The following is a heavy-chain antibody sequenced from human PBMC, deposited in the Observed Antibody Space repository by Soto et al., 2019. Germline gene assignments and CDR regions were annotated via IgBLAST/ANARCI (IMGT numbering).Heavy chain of an antibody. V-gene: IGHV5-51*01. Sequence: PGESLKISCKGSGYSFTSYWIGWVRQMPGKGLEWMGIIYPGDSDTRYSPSFQGQVTISADKSISTAYLQWSSLKASDTAMYYCARSGQVPDYYDSSGYLLSSAFDISGQGPIVTV. CDR2: IYPGDSDT. D-gene: IGHD3-22*01. J-gene: IGHJ3*02. CDR1: GYSFTSYW. CDR3: ARSGQVPDYYDSSGYLLSSAFDI.